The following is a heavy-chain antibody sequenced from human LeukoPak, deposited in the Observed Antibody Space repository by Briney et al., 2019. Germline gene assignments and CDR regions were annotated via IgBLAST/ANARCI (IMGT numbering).Heavy chain of an antibody. Sequence: SQTLSLTCVISGDSVSSMTSAWNWIRQSPSRGLEWLGRTYYRSKWYNDYAVSVKSRITINPDTSKNQFSLQLNSVSPEDTAVYYCARVNSWTEEPDTGFDYWGQGILVTVSS. D-gene: IGHD1-14*01. CDR3: ARVNSWTEEPDTGFDY. J-gene: IGHJ4*02. V-gene: IGHV6-1*01. CDR1: GDSVSSMTSA. CDR2: TYYRSKWYN.